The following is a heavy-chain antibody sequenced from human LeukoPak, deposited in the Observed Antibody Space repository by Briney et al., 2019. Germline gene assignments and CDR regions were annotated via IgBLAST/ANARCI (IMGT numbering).Heavy chain of an antibody. Sequence: GASVKVSCKASGYIFKDYYIHWMRQAPGQGLEWMGWINPKNGDTNYAQKFQGRVTMARDSSISTVYMELNRLTSDDTALYYCARVGYCSDDRCYLHFDYWAREPWSPSPQ. D-gene: IGHD2-15*01. J-gene: IGHJ4*02. V-gene: IGHV1-2*02. CDR3: ARVGYCSDDRCYLHFDY. CDR1: GYIFKDYY. CDR2: INPKNGDT.